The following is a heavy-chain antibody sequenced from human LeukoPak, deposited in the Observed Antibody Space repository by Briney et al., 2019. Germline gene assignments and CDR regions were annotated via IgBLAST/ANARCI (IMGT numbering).Heavy chain of an antibody. CDR3: AREGTPDLDY. CDR1: GFTFSSYD. V-gene: IGHV3-48*03. J-gene: IGHJ4*02. Sequence: PGGSLRLSCAASGFTFSSYDMNWVRQAPGKGLEWVSYISSSGSPIYYADSVKGRFTISRDNAKRSLYLQMNGLSAEDTAVYYCAREGTPDLDYWGQGTLVTVSS. D-gene: IGHD2-15*01. CDR2: ISSSGSPI.